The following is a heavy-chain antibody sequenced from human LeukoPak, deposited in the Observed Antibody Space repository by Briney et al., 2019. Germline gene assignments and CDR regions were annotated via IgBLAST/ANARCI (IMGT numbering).Heavy chain of an antibody. V-gene: IGHV3-33*01. CDR3: ARVRGGQWLVLNY. J-gene: IGHJ4*02. CDR2: IWYDGSNK. D-gene: IGHD6-19*01. CDR1: GFTFSSYG. Sequence: GGSLRLSCAASGFTFSSYGMHWVRQAPGKGLEWVAVIWYDGSNKYYADSVKGRFTISRENSKNTLYLQMNSLGAEDTAVYYCARVRGGQWLVLNYWGQGTLVTVSS.